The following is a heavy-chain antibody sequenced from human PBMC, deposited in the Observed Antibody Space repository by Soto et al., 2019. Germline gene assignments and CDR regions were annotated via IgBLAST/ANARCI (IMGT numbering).Heavy chain of an antibody. CDR3: AKDPYSNYGDAFDI. V-gene: IGHV3-9*01. CDR1: GFTFDDYA. CDR2: ISWNSDNI. Sequence: LRLSCAASGFTFDDYAMHWVRQAPGKGLEWVSGISWNSDNIVYADSVKGRFTISRDNAKNSLYLQMNSLRAEDTALYYCAKDPYSNYGDAFDIWGQGTMVTVSS. D-gene: IGHD4-4*01. J-gene: IGHJ3*02.